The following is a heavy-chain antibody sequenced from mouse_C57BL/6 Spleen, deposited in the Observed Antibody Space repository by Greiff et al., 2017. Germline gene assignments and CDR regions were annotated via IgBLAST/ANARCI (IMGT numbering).Heavy chain of an antibody. CDR2: IDPSDSYT. Sequence: QVQLQQPGAELGMPGASVKLSCKASGYTFTSYWMHWVKQRPGQGLEWIGEIDPSDSYTNYNQKFKGKSTLTVDKSSSTAYMQLSSLTSEDSAVYYCARYGYYVSYAMDYWGQGTSVTVSS. CDR1: GYTFTSYW. D-gene: IGHD2-3*01. V-gene: IGHV1-69*01. J-gene: IGHJ4*01. CDR3: ARYGYYVSYAMDY.